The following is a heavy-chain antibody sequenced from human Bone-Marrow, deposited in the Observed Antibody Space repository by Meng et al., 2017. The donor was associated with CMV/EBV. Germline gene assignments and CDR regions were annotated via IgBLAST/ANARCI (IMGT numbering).Heavy chain of an antibody. V-gene: IGHV3-30*04. CDR3: ARDILVGDGYNLAGYGMDV. J-gene: IGHJ6*02. CDR1: GGSISSDD. Sequence: GGSLRLSCTVSGGSISSDDYYWSWIRQAPGKGLEWVAVISYDGSNKYYADSVKGRFTISRDNSKNTLYLQMNSLRAEDTAVYYCARDILVGDGYNLAGYGMDVWGQGTTVTVSS. CDR2: ISYDGSNK. D-gene: IGHD5-24*01.